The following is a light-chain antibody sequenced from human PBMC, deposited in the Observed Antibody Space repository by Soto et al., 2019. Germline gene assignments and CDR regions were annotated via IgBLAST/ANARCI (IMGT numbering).Light chain of an antibody. CDR1: QSVSSY. Sequence: EIVLTQSPATLSLSPGERATLSCRASQSVSSYLAWYQHKPGQAPRLLIYDASNRATGIPARFSGSGSGTDFTLTIIRLEPEDFSVYYCLHRSTWPLTFGGGTKVEIQ. CDR2: DAS. CDR3: LHRSTWPLT. J-gene: IGKJ4*01. V-gene: IGKV3-11*01.